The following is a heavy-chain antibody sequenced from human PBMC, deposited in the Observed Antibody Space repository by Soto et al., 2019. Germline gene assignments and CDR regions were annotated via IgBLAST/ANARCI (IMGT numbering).Heavy chain of an antibody. J-gene: IGHJ6*02. Sequence: EVQLVESGGGLVRPGRSLRLSCAASGFTFDDYAMHWVRQAPGKGLEWVSGISWNSGSIGYADSVKGRFTISRDNAKNSLYLQMNSLRAEDTALYYCAKDTLSSGFNWGGHYYYYYGMDVWGQGTTVTVSS. CDR1: GFTFDDYA. CDR2: ISWNSGSI. V-gene: IGHV3-9*01. D-gene: IGHD6-19*01. CDR3: AKDTLSSGFNWGGHYYYYYGMDV.